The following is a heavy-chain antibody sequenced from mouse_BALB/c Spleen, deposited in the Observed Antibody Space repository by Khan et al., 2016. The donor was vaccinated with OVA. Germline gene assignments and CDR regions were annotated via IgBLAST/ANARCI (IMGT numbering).Heavy chain of an antibody. D-gene: IGHD2-2*01. CDR3: TRWGYWFAY. Sequence: EVQLKQSGTVLARPGASVKMSCKASGYSFTSYWMHWVKQRPGQGLEWIGAIYPGNSDTSYNQKFKDKAKLTAVTSASTAYMELSSLTNEDSAVYYCTRWGYWFAYWGQGTLVTVSA. V-gene: IGHV1-5*01. CDR1: GYSFTSYW. CDR2: IYPGNSDT. J-gene: IGHJ3*01.